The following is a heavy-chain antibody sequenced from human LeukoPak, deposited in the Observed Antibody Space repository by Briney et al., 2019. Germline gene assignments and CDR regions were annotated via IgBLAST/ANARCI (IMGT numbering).Heavy chain of an antibody. CDR1: GFTFSSYA. CDR2: ISDTGATT. CDR3: AKDTSIGRYCTNGVCSPFDY. V-gene: IGHV3-23*01. J-gene: IGHJ4*02. D-gene: IGHD2-8*01. Sequence: GGSLRLSCAGSGFTFSSYAMSWVRQAPGKGLEGGSAISDTGATTYYADSVKGRFTISRDNYRSTLYVQMNRLRAEDTALYYCAKDTSIGRYCTNGVCSPFDYWGQGTLVTVSS.